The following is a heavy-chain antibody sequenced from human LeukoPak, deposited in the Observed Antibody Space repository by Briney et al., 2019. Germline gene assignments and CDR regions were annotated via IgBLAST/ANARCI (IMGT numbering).Heavy chain of an antibody. CDR3: ARVPSFLVRGVYLFDY. Sequence: GGSLRLSCAASGFTFSSYSMNWVRQAPGKGLEWVSSISSSSSYIYYADSVKGRFTISRDNAKNSLYLQMNSLRAEDTAVYYCARVPSFLVRGVYLFDYWGQGTLVTVSS. CDR2: ISSSSSYI. V-gene: IGHV3-21*01. CDR1: GFTFSSYS. D-gene: IGHD3-10*01. J-gene: IGHJ4*02.